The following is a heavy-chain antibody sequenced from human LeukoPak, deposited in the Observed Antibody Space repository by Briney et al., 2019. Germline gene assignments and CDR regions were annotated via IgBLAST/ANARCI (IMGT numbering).Heavy chain of an antibody. CDR2: ISPSSSDV. Sequence: HPGGSLRLSCAASGFTFSSYSMNWVRQAPGKGLEWVSYISPSSSDVFYADSVKGRFTISRDNAKNSLYLHMNSLRDEDTAVYYCARAAYSSSPDYWGQGTRVTVSS. CDR3: ARAAYSSSPDY. CDR1: GFTFSSYS. V-gene: IGHV3-48*02. J-gene: IGHJ4*02. D-gene: IGHD6-13*01.